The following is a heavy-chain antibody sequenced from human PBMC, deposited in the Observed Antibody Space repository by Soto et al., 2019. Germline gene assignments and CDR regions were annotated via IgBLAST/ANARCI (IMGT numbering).Heavy chain of an antibody. CDR3: ARDQGGSIVVVPAAILAAFDI. V-gene: IGHV3-21*04. D-gene: IGHD2-2*01. CDR1: GFTFSSYS. J-gene: IGHJ3*02. Sequence: GGSLRLSCAASGFTFSSYSMNWVRQAPGKGLEWVSSISSSSSYIYYADSVKGRFTISRDNAKNSLYLQMNSLRAEDTAVYYCARDQGGSIVVVPAAILAAFDIWGQGTMVTVSS. CDR2: ISSSSSYI.